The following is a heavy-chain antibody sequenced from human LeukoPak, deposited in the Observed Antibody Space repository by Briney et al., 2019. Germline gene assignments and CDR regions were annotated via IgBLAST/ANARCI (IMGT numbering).Heavy chain of an antibody. J-gene: IGHJ4*02. CDR2: INYHGQPS. CDR3: ARDQFVGQWSSGWYDIRFDY. D-gene: IGHD6-19*01. CDR1: GFTFSTYH. V-gene: IGHV3-48*01. Sequence: PGGSLRLSCIASGFTFSTYHMHWVRQAPGKGLEWISYINYHGQPSYYADSVRGRFTISGDNAKSSLYLQLNGLRAEDTAVYYCARDQFVGQWSSGWYDIRFDYWGQGTLVTVSS.